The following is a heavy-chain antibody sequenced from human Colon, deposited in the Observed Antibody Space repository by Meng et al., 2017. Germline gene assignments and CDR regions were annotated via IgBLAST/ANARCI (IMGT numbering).Heavy chain of an antibody. CDR3: ARGHVAATSYYYYYYGMDV. J-gene: IGHJ6*02. Sequence: ASSKVSCKASGYTFTSYDINWVRQATAQGLEWMGWMNPNSGNTGYAQKFQGRVTMTRNTSISTAYKELSSLRSEDTAVYYCARGHVAATSYYYYYYGMDVWGQGTTVTVSS. CDR2: MNPNSGNT. D-gene: IGHD2-15*01. CDR1: GYTFTSYD. V-gene: IGHV1-8*01.